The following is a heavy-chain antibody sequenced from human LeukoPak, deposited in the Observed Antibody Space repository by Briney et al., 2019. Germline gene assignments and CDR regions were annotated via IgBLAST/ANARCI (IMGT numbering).Heavy chain of an antibody. D-gene: IGHD3-3*01. J-gene: IGHJ4*02. V-gene: IGHV3-30*02. CDR3: AKGQDFWSGYYDGY. CDR1: GFTFSHYD. Sequence: GGSLRLSCAASGFTFSHYDMHWVRQAPGKGLEWVAFIQYDGANKFYADSVKGRFTISRDNSKNTLYLQMDSLRAEDTAVYYCAKGQDFWSGYYDGYWGQGVLVTVSS. CDR2: IQYDGANK.